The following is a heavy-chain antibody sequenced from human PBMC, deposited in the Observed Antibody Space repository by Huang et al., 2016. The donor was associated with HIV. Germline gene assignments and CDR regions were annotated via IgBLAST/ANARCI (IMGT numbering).Heavy chain of an antibody. J-gene: IGHJ4*02. Sequence: QVRLVESGGAVVQPGGSLRLSCAASGFSFSTYGMPWVRQAPGKGLDWIAFMGFDGNNEYYTGSVRGRFRISRDNSKNMMYLHMNDLKAGDTAVYYCAGPWGPIEFWGQGTLVIVSS. CDR1: GFSFSTYG. CDR2: MGFDGNNE. V-gene: IGHV3-30*02. CDR3: AGPWGPIEF. D-gene: IGHD3-16*01.